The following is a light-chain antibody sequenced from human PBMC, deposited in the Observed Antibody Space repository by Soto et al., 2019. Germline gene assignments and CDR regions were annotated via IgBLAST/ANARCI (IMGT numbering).Light chain of an antibody. V-gene: IGLV2-14*01. CDR2: SVS. CDR3: ISYTVSRSYV. CDR1: SSDIGAYDH. J-gene: IGLJ1*01. Sequence: LTQPASVSGSPGQSITISCSGTSSDIGAYDHVAWYQQFTGKSPKRMSYSVSNRPSGVSNRFSGSKSGNTASLTISGLQAEDEADYYCISYTVSRSYVFGSGTKVTVL.